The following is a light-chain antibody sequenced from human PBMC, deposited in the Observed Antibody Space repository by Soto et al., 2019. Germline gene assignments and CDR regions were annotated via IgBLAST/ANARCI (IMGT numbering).Light chain of an antibody. CDR1: QSVSNNY. J-gene: IGKJ1*01. CDR2: GAS. V-gene: IGKV3-20*01. Sequence: VVSDSASTLSVSHGERATLSCRASQSVSNNYLAWYQQKPGQAPRLLIYGASNRATGIPDRFSGSGSGTDFTLTISRLEHEDFAVYYCQQYGSSGTFGQGTKVDIK. CDR3: QQYGSSGT.